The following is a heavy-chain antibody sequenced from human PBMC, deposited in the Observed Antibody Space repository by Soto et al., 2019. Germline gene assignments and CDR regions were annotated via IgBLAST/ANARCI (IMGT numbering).Heavy chain of an antibody. V-gene: IGHV1-18*01. D-gene: IGHD4-17*01. CDR3: ARVETTVTTNWFDP. J-gene: IGHJ5*02. Sequence: GASVKVSCKASGYTFTSYGISWVRQAPGQGLEWMGWISAYKGNTNYAQKLQGRVTMTTDTSTSTAYMELRSLRSDDTAVYYCARVETTVTTNWFDPWGQGTLVTVSS. CDR2: ISAYKGNT. CDR1: GYTFTSYG.